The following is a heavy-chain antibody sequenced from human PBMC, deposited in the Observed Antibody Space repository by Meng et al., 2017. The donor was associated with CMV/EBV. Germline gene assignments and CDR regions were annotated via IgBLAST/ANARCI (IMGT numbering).Heavy chain of an antibody. V-gene: IGHV1-46*01. CDR3: ARDSGGGVLWY. CDR2: INPSGGST. J-gene: IGHJ4*02. Sequence: ASVKVSCKASGLAFSDYYMPWVRQAPGQGLEWMGIINPSGGSTRYAQKFQGRVTMTRDTSTSTAYMELSSLRSEDTAVYYCARDSGGGVLWYWGQGTLVTVSS. D-gene: IGHD3-16*01. CDR1: GLAFSDYY.